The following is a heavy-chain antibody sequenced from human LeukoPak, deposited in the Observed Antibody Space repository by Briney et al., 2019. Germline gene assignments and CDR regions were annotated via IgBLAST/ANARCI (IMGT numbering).Heavy chain of an antibody. D-gene: IGHD6-13*01. CDR1: GFTFSDYY. J-gene: IGHJ5*02. V-gene: IGHV3-11*04. CDR3: ARGGRRYSSSWYGPFDP. CDR2: ISSSGSTI. Sequence: PGGSVRLSCAASGFTFSDYYMSWIRQAPGKGLEWVSYISSSGSTIYYADSVKGRFTISRDNAKNSLYLQMNSLRAEDTAVYYCARGGRRYSSSWYGPFDPWGQGTLVTVSS.